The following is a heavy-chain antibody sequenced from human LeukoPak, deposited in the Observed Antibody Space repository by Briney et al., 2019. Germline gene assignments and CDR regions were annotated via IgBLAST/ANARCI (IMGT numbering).Heavy chain of an antibody. V-gene: IGHV3-30*02. J-gene: IGHJ4*02. D-gene: IGHD5-18*01. CDR1: GFTFSSYG. CDR3: AKERDTAMVTIDY. Sequence: GGSLRLSCAASGFTFSSYGMHWVRQAPGKGLEWVAFIRYDGSNKYYADSVKGRFTISRDNSKNTLYLQVNSLRAEDTAVYYCAKERDTAMVTIDYWGQGTLVTVSS. CDR2: IRYDGSNK.